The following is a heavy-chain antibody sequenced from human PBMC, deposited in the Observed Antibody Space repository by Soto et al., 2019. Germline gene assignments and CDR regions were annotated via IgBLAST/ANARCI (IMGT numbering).Heavy chain of an antibody. CDR1: GYTFTSYG. Sequence: QVQLVQSGAEVKKPGASVKVSCKASGYTFTSYGISWVRQAPGQGLEWMGWISAYNGNTNYAQKLQGRVTMTTDTSTSTASMELRRLRSDDTAVYYCARDRGFVVRAPPVDSWGQGTLVTVSS. V-gene: IGHV1-18*01. J-gene: IGHJ4*02. CDR2: ISAYNGNT. CDR3: ARDRGFVVRAPPVDS. D-gene: IGHD3-10*01.